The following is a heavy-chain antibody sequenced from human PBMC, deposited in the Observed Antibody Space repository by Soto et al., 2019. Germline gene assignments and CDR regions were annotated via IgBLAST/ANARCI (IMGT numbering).Heavy chain of an antibody. D-gene: IGHD5-12*01. V-gene: IGHV3-74*01. CDR2: INGDGSST. J-gene: IGHJ6*02. CDR1: GFAFDSHW. CDR3: ARGIQWRYGMDV. Sequence: EVQLVESGGGLVQPGGSLRLSCAAAGFAFDSHWMHWVRQAPGKGLVWVSRINGDGSSTFYADSVKGRFTISRDNARNTVYLQMNSLSAEDTDVYYCARGIQWRYGMDVWGQGTTVTVSS.